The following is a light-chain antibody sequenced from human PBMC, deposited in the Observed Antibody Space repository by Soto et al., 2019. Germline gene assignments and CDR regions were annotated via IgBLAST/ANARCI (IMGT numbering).Light chain of an antibody. CDR1: SSDVGGYYL. V-gene: IGLV2-23*01. J-gene: IGLJ3*02. CDR3: SSYSDSSTLV. Sequence: QSALTQPASVSASPGQSITISCTGTSSDVGGYYLVSWYQQHPGKAPKLMIYEGSKRPSGVSSRFSGSKSGITASLTISGLQTEDEADYYCSSYSDSSTLVFGGGTKLTVL. CDR2: EGS.